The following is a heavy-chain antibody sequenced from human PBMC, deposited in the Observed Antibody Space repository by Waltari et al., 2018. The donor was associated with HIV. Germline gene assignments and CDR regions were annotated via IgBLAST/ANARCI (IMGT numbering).Heavy chain of an antibody. Sequence: QVQLVESGGGVVQPGRSLRLSCAASGFIFSSYGLHWVRQAPGKGLEWVAVISYDGSNKYYADSVKGRFTISRDHSKNMLYLQMNSLRAEDTAVYYCAKEETRVFSSTSFYYYYGMDVWGQGTTVTVSS. CDR2: ISYDGSNK. V-gene: IGHV3-30*18. J-gene: IGHJ6*02. D-gene: IGHD2-2*01. CDR3: AKEETRVFSSTSFYYYYGMDV. CDR1: GFIFSSYG.